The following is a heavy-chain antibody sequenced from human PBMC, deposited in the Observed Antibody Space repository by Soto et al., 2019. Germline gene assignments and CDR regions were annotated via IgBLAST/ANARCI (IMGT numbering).Heavy chain of an antibody. Sequence: PGXSLKISCKASGYIFIDYXXXWVRQMPGKGLEWMGIVYPRDSDTRYSPSFQGQVTISADRSTGTAFLQWRSLKASDTALYYCARPPLPGYSIHFNSWGQGTLVTVSS. CDR3: ARPPLPGYSIHFNS. CDR2: VYPRDSDT. J-gene: IGHJ4*02. D-gene: IGHD2-15*01. V-gene: IGHV5-51*01. CDR1: GYIFIDYX.